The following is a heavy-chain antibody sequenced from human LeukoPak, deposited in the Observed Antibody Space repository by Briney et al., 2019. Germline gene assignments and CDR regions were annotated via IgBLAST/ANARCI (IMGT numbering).Heavy chain of an antibody. V-gene: IGHV3-23*01. D-gene: IGHD3-10*01. Sequence: GGSLRLSCAASGFTFSSYAMSWVRQAPGKGLEWVSAISGSGGSTYYADSVKGRFTISRDNSKNTLYLQMNSLRAEDTAVYYCAKDPWQRGSGSYLFDYSGQGTLVTVSS. CDR2: ISGSGGST. J-gene: IGHJ4*02. CDR3: AKDPWQRGSGSYLFDY. CDR1: GFTFSSYA.